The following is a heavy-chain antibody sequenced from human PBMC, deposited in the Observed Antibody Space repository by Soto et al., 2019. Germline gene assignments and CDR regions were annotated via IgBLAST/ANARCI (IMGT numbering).Heavy chain of an antibody. CDR1: GFTFSSYA. D-gene: IGHD5-18*01. Sequence: GGSLRLSCAASGFTFSSYAMSWVRQAPGKGLEWVSAISGSGGSTYYADSVKGRFTISRDNSKNTLYLQMNSLRAEDTAVYYCAKARGYSYGHEAGWFDPWGQGTLVTVS. V-gene: IGHV3-23*01. CDR3: AKARGYSYGHEAGWFDP. J-gene: IGHJ5*02. CDR2: ISGSGGST.